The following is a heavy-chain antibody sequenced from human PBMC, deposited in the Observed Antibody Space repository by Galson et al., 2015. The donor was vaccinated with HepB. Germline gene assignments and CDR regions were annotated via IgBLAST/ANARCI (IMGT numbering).Heavy chain of an antibody. CDR1: GLSFPSHG. CDR3: ARWLGDYSSLDF. Sequence: SLRLSCAASGLSFPSHGMHWVRQAAGKGLEWVALIWFDGSKTYYVDSVKDRFTISRDNSKNIVYLEMNSLRVEDTAVYLCARWLGDYSSLDFWGQGIVVTVSS. J-gene: IGHJ4*02. V-gene: IGHV3-33*01. CDR2: IWFDGSKT. D-gene: IGHD3-10*01.